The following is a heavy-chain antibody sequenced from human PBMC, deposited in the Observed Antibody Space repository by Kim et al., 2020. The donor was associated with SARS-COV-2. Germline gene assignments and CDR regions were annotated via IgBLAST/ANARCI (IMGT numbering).Heavy chain of an antibody. CDR2: IYYTGNS. CDR1: GDSISNY. V-gene: IGHV4-59*01. D-gene: IGHD3-22*01. Sequence: SETLSLTCTVSGDSISNYWSWFRQPPGKGLEWIGYIYYTGNSNYNPSLESRVSISIDTSKNQFSLHLTSVTAADTAMYYCARRDSNGYYGPWGQGTLVTVSS. CDR3: ARRDSNGYYGP. J-gene: IGHJ5*02.